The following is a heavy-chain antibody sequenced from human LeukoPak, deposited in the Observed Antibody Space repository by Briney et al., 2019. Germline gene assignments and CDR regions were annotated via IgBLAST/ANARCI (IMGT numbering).Heavy chain of an antibody. CDR2: IQTKANSYAT. J-gene: IGHJ4*02. V-gene: IGHV3-73*01. Sequence: PGGSLKLPCAASGFTFSDSDIHWVRQASGKGLEWVARIQTKANSYATAYDASLKGRLTISRDDSKNTAYLQMNSLRTDDTAVYYCTAYISGHYWGQGTLVTVSS. CDR3: TAYISGHY. CDR1: GFTFSDSD. D-gene: IGHD1-20*01.